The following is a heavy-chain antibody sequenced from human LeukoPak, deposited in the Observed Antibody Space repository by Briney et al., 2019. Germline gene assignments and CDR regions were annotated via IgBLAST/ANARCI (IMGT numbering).Heavy chain of an antibody. V-gene: IGHV3-7*01. CDR1: RFTFSSYW. CDR3: ARDQGYYYDSSGYYYGFQH. D-gene: IGHD3-22*01. J-gene: IGHJ1*01. Sequence: PGGSLRLSCAASRFTFSSYWMSWVRQAPGKGLEWVANIKQDGSEKYYVDSVKGRFTISRDNAKNSLYLQMNSLRAEDTAVYYCARDQGYYYDSSGYYYGFQHWGQGTLVTVSS. CDR2: IKQDGSEK.